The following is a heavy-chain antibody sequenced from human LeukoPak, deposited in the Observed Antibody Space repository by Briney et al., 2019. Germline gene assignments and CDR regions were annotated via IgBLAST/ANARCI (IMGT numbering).Heavy chain of an antibody. V-gene: IGHV3-23*01. Sequence: GGSLRLSCVASGFTFSNHAMNWVRQAPGKGMEWVSSISANGINTYYADSVKGRFTISRDNSKNTLYLQMNSLRAEDAAVYYCARRITAASTYYFDYWGQGTLVPVSS. D-gene: IGHD6-25*01. CDR2: ISANGINT. CDR1: GFTFSNHA. CDR3: ARRITAASTYYFDY. J-gene: IGHJ4*02.